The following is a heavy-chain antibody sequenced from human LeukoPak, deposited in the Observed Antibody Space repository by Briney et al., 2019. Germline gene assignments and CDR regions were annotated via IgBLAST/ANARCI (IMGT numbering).Heavy chain of an antibody. CDR2: INHSGST. CDR3: ARQKLWFGETYDY. CDR1: GGSFSGYY. V-gene: IGHV4-34*01. J-gene: IGHJ4*02. D-gene: IGHD3-10*01. Sequence: PSETLSLTCAVYGGSFSGYYWSWIRQPPGKGLEWIGEINHSGSTNYNPSLKSRATISVDTSKNQFSLKLSSVTAADTAVYYCARQKLWFGETYDYWGQGTLVTVSS.